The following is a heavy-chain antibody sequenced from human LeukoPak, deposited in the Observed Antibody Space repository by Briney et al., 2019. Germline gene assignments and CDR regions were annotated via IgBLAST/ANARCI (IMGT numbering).Heavy chain of an antibody. Sequence: SVKVSCKASGGTFSSYAISWVRQAPGQGLEWMGGIIPIFGTANYAQKFQGRVTITADESTSTAYMELSSLRSEDTAVYYCARVGDTRDGDMDYYGMDVWGQGTTVTVSS. CDR2: IIPIFGTA. D-gene: IGHD4-17*01. V-gene: IGHV1-69*13. J-gene: IGHJ6*02. CDR3: ARVGDTRDGDMDYYGMDV. CDR1: GGTFSSYA.